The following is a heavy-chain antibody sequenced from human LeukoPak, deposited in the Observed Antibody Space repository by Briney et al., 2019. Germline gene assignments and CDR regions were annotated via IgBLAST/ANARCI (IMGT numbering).Heavy chain of an antibody. CDR3: ARGGGYCSGGSCYSAYYYYGMDV. Sequence: ASVKVSCKASGYTFTSCDINWVRQATGQGLEWMGWMNPNSGNTGYAQKFQGRVTMTRNTSISTAYMELSSLRSEGTAVYYCARGGGYCSGGSCYSAYYYYGMDVWGQGTTVTVSS. D-gene: IGHD2-15*01. J-gene: IGHJ6*02. CDR2: MNPNSGNT. CDR1: GYTFTSCD. V-gene: IGHV1-8*01.